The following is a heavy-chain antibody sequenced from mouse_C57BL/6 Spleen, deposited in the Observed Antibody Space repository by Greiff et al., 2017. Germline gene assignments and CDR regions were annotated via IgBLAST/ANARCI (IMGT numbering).Heavy chain of an antibody. CDR1: GYSFTGYY. CDR3: ARLGSSTMITTEAFFDY. J-gene: IGHJ2*01. D-gene: IGHD2-4*01. Sequence: EVQLQQSGPELVKPGASVKISCKASGYSFTGYYMNWVKQSPEKSLEWIGEINPSTGGTTYNQKFKGKATLTVDKSSSTAYMPLKSLTSEDSAVYYCARLGSSTMITTEAFFDYWGKGTTLTVSS. V-gene: IGHV1-42*01. CDR2: INPSTGGT.